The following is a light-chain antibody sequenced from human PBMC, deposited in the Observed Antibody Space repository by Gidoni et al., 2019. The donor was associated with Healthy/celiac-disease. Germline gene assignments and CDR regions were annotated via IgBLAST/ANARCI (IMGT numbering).Light chain of an antibody. J-gene: IGLJ3*02. V-gene: IGLV2-8*01. CDR3: SSYAGSNNWV. CDR2: EVS. CDR1: SSDVGGYNY. Sequence: QSALTQPPPASGSPGQPVTIPCTGTSSDVGGYNYVSWYQQHPGKAPNLMIYEVSKRPSGVPGRFSCSKAGTTASLTVAGLQAEDEDDYYCSSYAGSNNWVFGGGTKLTVL.